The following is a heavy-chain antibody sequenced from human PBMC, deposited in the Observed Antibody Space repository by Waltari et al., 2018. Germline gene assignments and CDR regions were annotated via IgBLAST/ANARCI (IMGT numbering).Heavy chain of an antibody. V-gene: IGHV3-15*01. CDR2: SRSKTDGGTT. CDR3: ATSMVREGNDFDL. D-gene: IGHD3-10*01. Sequence: EVQLVQSGGGLVKPGGSLRLSCAASGFTFSKAWMTWVRQAPGKGLEWVGRSRSKTDGGTTDYAAAVKGRFTISRDDSKTTLYLQVNSLITEDTGVYYCATSMVREGNDFDLWGQGTRVTVSP. CDR1: GFTFSKAW. J-gene: IGHJ3*01.